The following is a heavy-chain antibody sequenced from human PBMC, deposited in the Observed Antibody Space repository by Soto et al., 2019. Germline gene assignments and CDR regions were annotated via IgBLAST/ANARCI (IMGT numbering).Heavy chain of an antibody. D-gene: IGHD2-8*01. V-gene: IGHV1-69*13. CDR3: ARGPPPNRRNWFDP. Sequence: SVKVSCKASGGTFSSYAISWVRQAPGQRLEWMGGIIPIFGTANYAQKFQGRVTITADESTSTAYMELSSLRSEDTAVYYCARGPPPNRRNWFDPWGQGTLVTVSS. CDR2: IIPIFGTA. CDR1: GGTFSSYA. J-gene: IGHJ5*02.